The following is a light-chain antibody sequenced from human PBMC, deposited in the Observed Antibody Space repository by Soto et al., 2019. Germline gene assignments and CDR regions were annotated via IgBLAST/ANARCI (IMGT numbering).Light chain of an antibody. CDR3: AAWDDSLSGPV. Sequence: QSVLTQPPSASGAPGQTVNISCSGSSSNLGSNYVYWYQQLPGAAPKLLIYGNNQRPSGVPDRFSGSKSGTSGSLAISGLWSEDEADYYCAAWDDSLSGPVLGGGTKVTVL. CDR1: SSNLGSNY. V-gene: IGLV1-47*03. J-gene: IGLJ3*02. CDR2: GNN.